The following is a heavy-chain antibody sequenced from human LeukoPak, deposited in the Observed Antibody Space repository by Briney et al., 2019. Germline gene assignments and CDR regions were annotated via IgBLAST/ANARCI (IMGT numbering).Heavy chain of an antibody. Sequence: GGSLRLSCAASGFTVSSNHMSWVRQAPGKGLEWVSVIHSGGSTYYADSVKGRFTISRDNSKNTLYLQMNSLRAEDTAVYYCAKNFPIAVLDYWGQGTLVTVSS. V-gene: IGHV3-53*01. CDR1: GFTVSSNH. CDR3: AKNFPIAVLDY. D-gene: IGHD2-15*01. J-gene: IGHJ4*02. CDR2: IHSGGST.